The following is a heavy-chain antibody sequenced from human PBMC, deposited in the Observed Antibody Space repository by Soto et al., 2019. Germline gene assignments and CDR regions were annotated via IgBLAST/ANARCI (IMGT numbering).Heavy chain of an antibody. D-gene: IGHD6-13*01. CDR1: GGSISSGGYY. CDR2: IYYSGST. J-gene: IGHJ6*02. CDR3: AGTVIAAAGSGATGYYYYGMDV. Sequence: SETLSLTCTVSGGSISSGGYYWIWIRQHPGKGLEWIGYIYYSGSTYYNPSLKSRVTISVDTSKNQFSLKLSSVTAADTAVYYCAGTVIAAAGSGATGYYYYGMDVWGQGTTVTVSS. V-gene: IGHV4-31*03.